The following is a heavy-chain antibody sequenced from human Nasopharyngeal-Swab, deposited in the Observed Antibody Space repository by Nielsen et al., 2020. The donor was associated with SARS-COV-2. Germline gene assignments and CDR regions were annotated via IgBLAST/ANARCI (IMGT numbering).Heavy chain of an antibody. Sequence: ASVKVSCKASGYTFTGYYMHWVRQAPGQGLEWMGRINPNSGGTNYAQKFQGRVTMTRDTSISTAYMELSRLRSDDTAVYYCARARYSSGWYVDYWGQGTLATVSS. D-gene: IGHD6-19*01. CDR1: GYTFTGYY. CDR2: INPNSGGT. CDR3: ARARYSSGWYVDY. J-gene: IGHJ4*02. V-gene: IGHV1-2*06.